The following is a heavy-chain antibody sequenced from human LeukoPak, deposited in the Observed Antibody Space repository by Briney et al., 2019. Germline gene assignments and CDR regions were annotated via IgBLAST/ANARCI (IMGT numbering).Heavy chain of an antibody. CDR1: GFTFSNYA. D-gene: IGHD3-10*01. Sequence: GGSLRLSCAAPGFTFSNYAMSWVRQAPGKGLEWASGISGSGGSTYYAESVKGRFTISRDNSKNTLYLQMNSLRAEDTALHYCAKWFGEPFFDYWGQGTLVTVSS. V-gene: IGHV3-23*01. J-gene: IGHJ4*02. CDR2: ISGSGGST. CDR3: AKWFGEPFFDY.